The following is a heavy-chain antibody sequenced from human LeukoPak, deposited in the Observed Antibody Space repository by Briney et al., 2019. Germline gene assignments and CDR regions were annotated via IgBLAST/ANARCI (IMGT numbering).Heavy chain of an antibody. CDR1: GGTFSSYA. Sequence: GASVKVSCKASGGTFSSYAISWVRQAPGQGLEWMGGIIPIFGTANYAQKFQGRVTITADKSTSTAYMELSSLRSEDTAVYYCAREYCGGDCYSLTPARHSMDVWGKGTTVTVSS. V-gene: IGHV1-69*06. CDR3: AREYCGGDCYSLTPARHSMDV. CDR2: IIPIFGTA. D-gene: IGHD2-21*02. J-gene: IGHJ6*03.